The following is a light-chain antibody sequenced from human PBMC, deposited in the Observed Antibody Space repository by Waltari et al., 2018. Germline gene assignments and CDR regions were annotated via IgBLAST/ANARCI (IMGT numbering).Light chain of an antibody. CDR3: SSQTLDGLIL. Sequence: QSALTQPASVSGSPGQSINISCSGIGSAAGASDDVSWHQHHPDKAPQLIIFDVTNRPSGVSDRFSASTSANTASLTISRLQPEDEADYFCSSQTLDGLILFGGGTRLTVL. J-gene: IGLJ3*02. CDR2: DVT. CDR1: GSAAGASDD. V-gene: IGLV2-14*03.